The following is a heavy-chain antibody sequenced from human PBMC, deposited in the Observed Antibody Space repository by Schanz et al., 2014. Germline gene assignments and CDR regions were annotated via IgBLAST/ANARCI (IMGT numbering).Heavy chain of an antibody. CDR2: INSDGSTT. CDR3: ARPLGPNYYYYGLDV. V-gene: IGHV3-74*01. Sequence: EVQLVEFGGGLVQPGGSLRLSCAASGFTFSSYWMHWVRQAPGKGLVWVSRINSDGSTTIYADSVKGRFTISRDNAKNTLYLQMNSLRAEDTAVYYCARPLGPNYYYYGLDVWGQGTTVTVSS. CDR1: GFTFSSYW. J-gene: IGHJ6*02.